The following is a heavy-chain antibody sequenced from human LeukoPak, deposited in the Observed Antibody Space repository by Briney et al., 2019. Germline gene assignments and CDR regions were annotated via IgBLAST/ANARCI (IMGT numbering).Heavy chain of an antibody. CDR3: ARGYGSGSHST. D-gene: IGHD3-10*01. CDR1: GGSHSVDY. Sequence: PSETLSLTCTMSGGSHSVDYWSWVRQPAGEGREWIGRIHRSGSTYYNPSLQSRVTMSADTSKNQISLKVNSVTAAATAVYCCARGYGSGSHSTWGQGTLVSVCS. J-gene: IGHJ5*02. V-gene: IGHV4-4*07. CDR2: IHRSGST.